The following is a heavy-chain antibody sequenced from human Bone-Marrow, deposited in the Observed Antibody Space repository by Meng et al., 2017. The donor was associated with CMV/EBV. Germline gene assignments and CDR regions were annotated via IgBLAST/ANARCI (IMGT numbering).Heavy chain of an antibody. D-gene: IGHD5-18*01. CDR3: ATRRGYGHYFDY. CDR1: GFTFSSYA. Sequence: GESLKISCAASGFTFSSYAMSWVRQAPGKGLEWVSAISGSGGSTYYADSVKGRFTISRDNSKNTLYLQMNSLGAEDTAVYYCATRRGYGHYFDYWGQGTLVTVSS. V-gene: IGHV3-23*01. CDR2: ISGSGGST. J-gene: IGHJ4*02.